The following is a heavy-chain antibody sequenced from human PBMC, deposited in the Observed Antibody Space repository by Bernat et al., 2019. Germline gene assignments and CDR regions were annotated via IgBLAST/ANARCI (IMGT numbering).Heavy chain of an antibody. CDR1: GFIFSSRG. V-gene: IGHV3-33*05. CDR3: ARDDCGTPSCLHY. Sequence: QVQLVESGGGVLQPGRSLRLSCVGSGFIFSSRGMHWVRQAPGKGLEWVAAIQYDGSIKYYGDSVKGRFTISRDDSKNTVYLQMNNLRAEDTAVYYCARDDCGTPSCLHYWGQGTLVTVSS. J-gene: IGHJ4*02. CDR2: IQYDGSIK. D-gene: IGHD2-15*01.